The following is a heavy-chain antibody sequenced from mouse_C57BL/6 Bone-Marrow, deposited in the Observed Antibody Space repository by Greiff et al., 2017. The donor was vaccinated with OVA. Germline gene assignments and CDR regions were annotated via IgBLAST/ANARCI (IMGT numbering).Heavy chain of an antibody. CDR3: EPFYYGNDEGFAY. V-gene: IGHV1-81*01. Sequence: VQVVESGAELARPGASVKLSCMASGYTFTSYGISWVKQRTGQGLEWIGEIYPRSGNTYYNEKFKGKATLTADKSSSTAYMELRSLTSEDSAVYFCEPFYYGNDEGFAYWGQGTLVTVSA. J-gene: IGHJ3*01. CDR1: GYTFTSYG. D-gene: IGHD2-2*01. CDR2: IYPRSGNT.